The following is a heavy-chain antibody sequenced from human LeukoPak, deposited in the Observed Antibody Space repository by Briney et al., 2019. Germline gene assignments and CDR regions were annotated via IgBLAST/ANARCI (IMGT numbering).Heavy chain of an antibody. Sequence: GGSLRLSCAASGFTFSSYEMNWVRQAPGKGLEWVSYISSSGSTIYYADSVKGRFTISRDNAKNSLYLQMNSLRAEDTAVYYCAGRRYYGMDVWGQGTTVTVSS. J-gene: IGHJ6*02. V-gene: IGHV3-48*03. CDR3: AGRRYYGMDV. CDR1: GFTFSSYE. CDR2: ISSSGSTI.